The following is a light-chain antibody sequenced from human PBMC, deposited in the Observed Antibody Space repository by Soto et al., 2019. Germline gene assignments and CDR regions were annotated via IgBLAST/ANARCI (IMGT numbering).Light chain of an antibody. J-gene: IGLJ3*02. Sequence: QSVLTQPPSVSAAPGQKVTIFCSGSSSNIGNNYISWYQQLPGTAPKMIMYEDNKRHSGIPDRFSGSRSGTSASLGITGLQTGDEADYYCGTWDSSLNAWVFGGGTKVTVL. CDR2: EDN. CDR1: SSNIGNNY. CDR3: GTWDSSLNAWV. V-gene: IGLV1-51*02.